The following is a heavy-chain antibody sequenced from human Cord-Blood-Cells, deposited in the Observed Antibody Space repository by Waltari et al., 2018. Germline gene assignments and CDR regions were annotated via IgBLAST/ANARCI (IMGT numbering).Heavy chain of an antibody. Sequence: QVQLQQWGAGLLKPSETLSLTCAVYGGSFSGYYWSWIRQPPGKGLGWIGEINHSGSTNYHPSLKSRVTISVDTSKNQFSLKLSSVTAADTAVYYCARHVLQSGSYYFDYWGQGTLVTVSS. CDR3: ARHVLQSGSYYFDY. CDR2: INHSGST. V-gene: IGHV4-34*01. J-gene: IGHJ4*02. D-gene: IGHD1-26*01. CDR1: GGSFSGYY.